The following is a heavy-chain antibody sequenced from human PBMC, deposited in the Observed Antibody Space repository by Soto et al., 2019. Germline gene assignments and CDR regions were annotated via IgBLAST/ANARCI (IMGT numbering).Heavy chain of an antibody. CDR3: ARILDYYDSSGYYIEY. CDR1: GYSFTSYW. Sequence: GESLQISCKGSGYSFTSYWIGCVRQMPGKGLEWIGIIYPGDSDTRYSPSFQGQVTISADKSISTAYLQWSSLKASDTAMYYCARILDYYDSSGYYIEYWGKGTLVTVSS. V-gene: IGHV5-51*01. CDR2: IYPGDSDT. D-gene: IGHD3-22*01. J-gene: IGHJ4*02.